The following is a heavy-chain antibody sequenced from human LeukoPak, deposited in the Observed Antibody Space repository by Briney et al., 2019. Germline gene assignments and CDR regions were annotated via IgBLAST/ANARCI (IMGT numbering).Heavy chain of an antibody. CDR3: ARDCFRYCSSTSSYAGLYYYGMDV. Sequence: SETLSLTCAVYGGSFSGYYWSWIRQPPGKGLEWIGEINHSGSTNCNPSLKSRVTISVDTSKDQFSLKLSSVTAADTAVYYCARDCFRYCSSTSSYAGLYYYGMDVWGKGTTVTVSS. J-gene: IGHJ6*04. CDR2: INHSGST. V-gene: IGHV4-34*01. D-gene: IGHD2-2*01. CDR1: GGSFSGYY.